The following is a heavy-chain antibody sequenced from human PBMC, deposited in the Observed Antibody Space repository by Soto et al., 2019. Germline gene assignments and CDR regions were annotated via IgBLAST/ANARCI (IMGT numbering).Heavy chain of an antibody. J-gene: IGHJ4*02. CDR3: AKYGNYRFFDY. Sequence: PSETLSLTXTVSGGSISTYYRSWMRQPPGKGLEWIGSIQNSGSTNHNPSLKSRVTMSVDTSKNQFSLKLSSMTAADTAVYYCAKYGNYRFFDYWGQGTLVTVSS. V-gene: IGHV4-59*01. D-gene: IGHD4-17*01. CDR2: IQNSGST. CDR1: GGSISTYY.